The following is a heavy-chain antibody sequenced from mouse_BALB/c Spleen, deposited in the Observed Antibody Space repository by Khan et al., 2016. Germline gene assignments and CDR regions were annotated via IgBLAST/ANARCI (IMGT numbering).Heavy chain of an antibody. CDR2: INPDSSTI. Sequence: EVKLLESGGGLVRPGGSLKFSCAASEFDFSRYWMSWVRQAPGKGLEWIGEINPDSSTINYTPSLKDKFTISRDNAKNTLYLQMSKVRSEDTALYYCARNGYYFMDYWGQGTSVTVSS. D-gene: IGHD2-3*01. J-gene: IGHJ4*01. CDR3: ARNGYYFMDY. CDR1: EFDFSRYW. V-gene: IGHV4-1*02.